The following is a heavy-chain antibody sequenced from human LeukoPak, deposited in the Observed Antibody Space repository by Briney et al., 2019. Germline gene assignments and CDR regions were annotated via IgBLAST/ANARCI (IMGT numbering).Heavy chain of an antibody. Sequence: GGSLRLSCAASGFAFRSFDMSWVRQAPGKGLEWVSSLSGSGDTTYYADSVKGQFTISRDNSNNTLYLQMNSLRAEDTALYYCAKDRSLTLPTFERSGYYYYWGQGTLVTVSS. CDR2: LSGSGDTT. D-gene: IGHD3-22*01. CDR3: AKDRSLTLPTFERSGYYYY. J-gene: IGHJ4*02. CDR1: GFAFRSFD. V-gene: IGHV3-23*01.